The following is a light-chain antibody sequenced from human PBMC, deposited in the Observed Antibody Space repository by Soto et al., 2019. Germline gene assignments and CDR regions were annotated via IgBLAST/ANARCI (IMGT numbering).Light chain of an antibody. CDR3: QQRSGWPPRGT. Sequence: VLPQSPATLSLSPGERATLSCMASQIITTYLAWYQQRPGQAPRLLISDASTRAAGIPARFSGSGSGTDFTLTLSSLETEESGVYYCQQRSGWPPRGTFGGGTNVYI. CDR1: QIITTY. V-gene: IGKV3-11*01. CDR2: DAS. J-gene: IGKJ4*01.